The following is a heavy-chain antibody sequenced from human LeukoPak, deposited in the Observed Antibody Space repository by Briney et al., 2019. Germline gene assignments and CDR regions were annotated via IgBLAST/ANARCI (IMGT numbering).Heavy chain of an antibody. J-gene: IGHJ4*02. Sequence: ASVKVSCKVSGYTLTELSMNWVRQAPGKGLEWMGGFDPEDDKTIYAQKLQGRATMTEDTSTDTAYMELSSLRSEDTAMYYCATVRGYSYGRFFGDFDHWGQGTLVTVSS. CDR3: ATVRGYSYGRFFGDFDH. CDR1: GYTLTELS. D-gene: IGHD5-18*01. CDR2: FDPEDDKT. V-gene: IGHV1-24*01.